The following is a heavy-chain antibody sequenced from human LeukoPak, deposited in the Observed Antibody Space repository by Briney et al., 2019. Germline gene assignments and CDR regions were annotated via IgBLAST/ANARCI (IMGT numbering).Heavy chain of an antibody. CDR1: GFIFSRYW. D-gene: IGHD3-22*01. V-gene: IGHV3-7*03. CDR2: IKQDESEK. Sequence: PGGSLRLSCAASGFIFSRYWVTWVRQAPGKGLEWVANIKQDESEKYYVDSVKGRFTISRDNAKNSLYLQMNSLRVEDTAVYYCARKSIVVITPAEYWGQGTLVTVSS. CDR3: ARKSIVVITPAEY. J-gene: IGHJ1*01.